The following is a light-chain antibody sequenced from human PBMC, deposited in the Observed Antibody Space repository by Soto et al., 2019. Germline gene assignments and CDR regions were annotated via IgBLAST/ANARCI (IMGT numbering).Light chain of an antibody. CDR2: EVS. CDR1: SSDVGSYNL. CDR3: CSYAGRSTLGV. V-gene: IGLV2-23*02. J-gene: IGLJ1*01. Sequence: QSALTQPASVSGSPGQSITISCTGTSSDVGSYNLVSWYQQHPGKAPKLVIYEVSKRPSGVSNLFSGSKSGNTVSLTISGFQAEDEADYYCCSYAGRSTLGVFGTGTKVTVL.